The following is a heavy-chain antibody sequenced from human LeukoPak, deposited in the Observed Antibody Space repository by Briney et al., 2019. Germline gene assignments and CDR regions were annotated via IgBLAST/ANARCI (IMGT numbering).Heavy chain of an antibody. CDR2: INHSGST. V-gene: IGHV4-34*01. CDR1: GGSISGYY. CDR3: ARHIGSRSYYYYYYMDV. D-gene: IGHD2-2*01. Sequence: SETLSLTCTVSGGSISGYYWSWIRQPPGKGLEWIGEINHSGSTNYNPSLKSRVTISVDTSKNQFSLKLSSVTAADTAVYYCARHIGSRSYYYYYYMDVWGKGTTVTISS. J-gene: IGHJ6*03.